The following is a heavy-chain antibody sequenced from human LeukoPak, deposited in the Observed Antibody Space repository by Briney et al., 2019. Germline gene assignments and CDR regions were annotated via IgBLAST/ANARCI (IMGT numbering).Heavy chain of an antibody. CDR1: GFTFTTYW. Sequence: GGSLRLSCAASGFTFTTYWMHWVRQAPGKGLVWVSHINSDGSITSYADSVKGRFTISRDNAKNTLYLQMNSLRAEDTAVYYCARDAVDPANAVWGQGTTVAVSS. V-gene: IGHV3-74*01. D-gene: IGHD5-18*01. CDR2: INSDGSIT. CDR3: ARDAVDPANAV. J-gene: IGHJ6*02.